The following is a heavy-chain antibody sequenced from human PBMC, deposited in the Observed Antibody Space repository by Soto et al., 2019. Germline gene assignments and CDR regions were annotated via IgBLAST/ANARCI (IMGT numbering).Heavy chain of an antibody. CDR1: GFTFSRHG. CDR2: INPSGDST. D-gene: IGHD6-13*01. J-gene: IGHJ4*02. Sequence: GGSLRLSCVASGFTFSRHGLSWVRQAPGKGLEWVSTINPSGDSTFYADSVKGRSTISRDNSKNTVYLQMNSLSVGDTAVYLCAKLDVSTAGSFDSWGQGALVTVSS. CDR3: AKLDVSTAGSFDS. V-gene: IGHV3-23*01.